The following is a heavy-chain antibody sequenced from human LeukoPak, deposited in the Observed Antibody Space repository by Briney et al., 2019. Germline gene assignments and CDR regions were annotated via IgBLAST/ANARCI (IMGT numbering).Heavy chain of an antibody. CDR3: AKDNRRHYTSGPNPDSLH. D-gene: IGHD6-19*01. CDR1: GFTFSSYW. CDR2: IKQDGSEK. Sequence: GGSLRLSCAASGFTFSSYWMSWVRQAPGKGLEWVANIKQDGSEKYYVDSVKGRFTISRDNAKNSLYLQMNSLRVEDTAFYYCAKDNRRHYTSGPNPDSLHWGQGALVTVSS. J-gene: IGHJ4*02. V-gene: IGHV3-7*03.